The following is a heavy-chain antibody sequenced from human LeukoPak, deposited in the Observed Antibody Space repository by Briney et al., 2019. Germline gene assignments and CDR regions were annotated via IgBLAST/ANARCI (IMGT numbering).Heavy chain of an antibody. CDR1: GFPFSFYE. J-gene: IGHJ4*02. CDR2: IGASGTTK. CDR3: ALLAVASDFDY. V-gene: IGHV3-48*03. D-gene: IGHD6-19*01. Sequence: GGSLRLSCAVSGFPFSFYEMIWVRQAPGKGLEWVSNIGASGTTKYYADSVKGRFPISRDNAKTSLYLQMNSLRIDDTAVYYCALLAVASDFDYWGQGALVTVSS.